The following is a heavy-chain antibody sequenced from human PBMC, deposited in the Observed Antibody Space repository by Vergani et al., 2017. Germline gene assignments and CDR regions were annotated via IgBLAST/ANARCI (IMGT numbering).Heavy chain of an antibody. CDR1: GFTVSSNY. D-gene: IGHD3-3*01. Sequence: EVQLVESGGGLVQPGGSLRLSCAASGFTVSSNYMSWVRQAPGKGLEWVSVIYSGGSTYYADSVKGRFTISRHNSKNTLYLQMNSLRAEDTAVYYCARGGFSYYDFWSGGGNYYGMDVWGQGTTVTVSS. CDR3: ARGGFSYYDFWSGGGNYYGMDV. CDR2: IYSGGST. J-gene: IGHJ6*02. V-gene: IGHV3-66*02.